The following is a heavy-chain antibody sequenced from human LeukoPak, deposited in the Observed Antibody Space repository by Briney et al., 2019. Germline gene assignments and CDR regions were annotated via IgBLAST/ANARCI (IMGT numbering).Heavy chain of an antibody. CDR3: AREGDIVVVPAATLDY. J-gene: IGHJ4*02. CDR1: GFTFSSYG. V-gene: IGHV3-30*03. D-gene: IGHD2-2*01. CDR2: ISYDGSNK. Sequence: GGSLRLSCAASGFTFSSYGMHWVRQAPGKGLEWVAVISYDGSNKYYADSVKGRFTISRDNSKNTLYLQMNSLRAEDTAVYYCAREGDIVVVPAATLDYWGQGTLVTVSS.